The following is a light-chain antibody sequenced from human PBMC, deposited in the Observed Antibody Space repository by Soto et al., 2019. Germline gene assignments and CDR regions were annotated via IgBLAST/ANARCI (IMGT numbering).Light chain of an antibody. V-gene: IGLV2-14*01. CDR2: DVS. CDR3: SSYTSSSTVV. J-gene: IGLJ2*01. Sequence: QSVLTQPASVSGSPGQSIIISCTGTSSDVGGYNYVSWYQQHPGKAPKLMIYDVSNRPSGVSNRFSGSKSGNTASLTISGLQAEDEADDYCSSYTSSSTVVFGGGTKLTVL. CDR1: SSDVGGYNY.